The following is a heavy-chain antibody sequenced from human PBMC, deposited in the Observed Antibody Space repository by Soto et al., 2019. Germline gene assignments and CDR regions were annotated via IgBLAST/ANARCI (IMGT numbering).Heavy chain of an antibody. CDR1: GGSISSYY. CDR3: ARESYYYDSSGYYFDY. Sequence: TLSLTCTVSGGSISSYYWSWIRQPPGKALEWLARIDWDDDKYYSTSLKTRLTISKDTSKNQVVLTMTNMDPVDTATYYCARESYYYDSSGYYFDYWGQGTLVTVSS. D-gene: IGHD3-22*01. J-gene: IGHJ4*02. V-gene: IGHV2-70*11. CDR2: IDWDDDK.